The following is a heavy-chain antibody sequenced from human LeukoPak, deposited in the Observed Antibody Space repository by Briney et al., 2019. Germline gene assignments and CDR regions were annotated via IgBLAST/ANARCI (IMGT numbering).Heavy chain of an antibody. CDR3: ARVFSVGYSRAGNWFDP. CDR2: INPNSGGT. Sequence: ASVKVSCKASGYTFTGYYMHWVRQAPGQGLEWMGWINPNSGGTNYAQKFQGWVTMIRDTSISTAYMELRSLRSDDTAVYYCARVFSVGYSRAGNWFDPWGQGTLVTVSS. J-gene: IGHJ5*02. V-gene: IGHV1-2*04. CDR1: GYTFTGYY. D-gene: IGHD2-15*01.